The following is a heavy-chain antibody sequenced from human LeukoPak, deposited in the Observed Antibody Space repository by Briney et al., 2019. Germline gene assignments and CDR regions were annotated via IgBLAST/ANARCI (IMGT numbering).Heavy chain of an antibody. V-gene: IGHV4-30-4*01. CDR1: GGSISSGDYY. CDR3: ARGDFDWLLSYYYGMDV. D-gene: IGHD3-9*01. J-gene: IGHJ6*02. CDR2: IYYSGST. Sequence: SETLSLTCTVSGGSISSGDYYWSWIRQPPGKGLEWIGYIYYSGSTYYNPSLKSRVTISVDTSKNQFSLKLSSVTAADTAVYYCARGDFDWLLSYYYGMDVWGQGTTVTVSS.